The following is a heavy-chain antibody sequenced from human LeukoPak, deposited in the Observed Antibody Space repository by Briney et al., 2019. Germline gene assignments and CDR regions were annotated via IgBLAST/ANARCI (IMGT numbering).Heavy chain of an antibody. D-gene: IGHD6-13*01. CDR2: ISHDGSNK. J-gene: IGHJ4*02. Sequence: PGGSLRLSCAPSGFTFNSYGMHGVREAPGKGLEGGADISHDGSNKYYADSVKGRFTLSRDNSKNTPYLQMNSRRPDDTAVYYCANREGIAAAGTEYWGQGTLVTVSS. CDR1: GFTFNSYG. V-gene: IGHV3-30*18. CDR3: ANREGIAAAGTEY.